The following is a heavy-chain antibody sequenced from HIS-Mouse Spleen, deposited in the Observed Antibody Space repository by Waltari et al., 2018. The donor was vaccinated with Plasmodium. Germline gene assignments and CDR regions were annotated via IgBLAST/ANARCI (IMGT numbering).Heavy chain of an antibody. CDR3: ARRGYYYGSGSYYFDY. J-gene: IGHJ4*02. Sequence: QLQLQESGPGLVKPSETLSLTCTVSGGSISSSSYYWGWIRQPPGKGLAWSGSIYYSGSTYYNPSLKRRVTISVDTSKNQFSLKLSSVTAADTAVYYCARRGYYYGSGSYYFDYWGQGTLVTVSS. V-gene: IGHV4-39*07. CDR1: GGSISSSSYY. CDR2: IYYSGST. D-gene: IGHD3-10*01.